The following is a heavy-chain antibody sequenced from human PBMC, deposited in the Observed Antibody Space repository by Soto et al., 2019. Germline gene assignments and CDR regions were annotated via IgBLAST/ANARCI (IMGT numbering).Heavy chain of an antibody. CDR2: VRQDGSQK. CDR1: GFTFSSYW. V-gene: IGHV3-7*03. D-gene: IGHD2-2*01. J-gene: IGHJ4*02. Sequence: VGSLRLSCEASGFTFSSYWMSWVRQAPGKGLEWVANVRQDGSQKYLVDSVKGRFTISSDNSKTTLYLQMNSLRAEDTAVYYCANQYFDYWGQGTLVTVSS. CDR3: ANQYFDY.